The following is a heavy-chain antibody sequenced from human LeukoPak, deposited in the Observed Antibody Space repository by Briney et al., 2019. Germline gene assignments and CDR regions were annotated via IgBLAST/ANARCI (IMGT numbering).Heavy chain of an antibody. CDR3: ARDVPGGTDP. J-gene: IGHJ5*02. CDR1: GGSFSGYS. Sequence: SETLSLTCAVSGGSFSGYSWSWIRQPPGKGLEWIGEINHSGSTNYNPSLKSRVTISVDTSKNQFSLRLISVTAADTAVYYCARDVPGGTDPWGQGTLVTVSS. V-gene: IGHV4-34*01. CDR2: INHSGST.